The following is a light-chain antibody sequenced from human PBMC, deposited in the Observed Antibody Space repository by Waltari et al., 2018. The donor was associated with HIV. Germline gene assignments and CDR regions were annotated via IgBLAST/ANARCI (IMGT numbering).Light chain of an antibody. J-gene: IGLJ1*01. CDR2: EDT. CDR1: ALGNKY. CDR3: QAWHISNYV. V-gene: IGLV3-1*01. Sequence: SYELTQPPSVSVSPGQTASIICSGDALGNKYVSWYQRKPGQSPVLVIYEDTKRPSGIPERFSGSTSGNTATLTISATQAVDEADYFCQAWHISNYVFATGTKVTVL.